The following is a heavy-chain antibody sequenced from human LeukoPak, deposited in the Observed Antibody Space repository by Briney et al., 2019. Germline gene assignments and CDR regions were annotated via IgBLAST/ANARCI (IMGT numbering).Heavy chain of an antibody. D-gene: IGHD5-18*01. J-gene: IGHJ4*02. CDR3: ASRKDTPHLPDY. CDR2: ISYDGTKK. CDR1: GFTFSSYE. Sequence: GGSLRLSCAASGFTFSSYEMNWVRQAPGKGLEWVSVISYDGTKKYYADSVRGRFTISRDNSQNTLYLQMNSLKPEDTAVYYCASRKDTPHLPDYWGQGTLVTVSS. V-gene: IGHV3-30-3*01.